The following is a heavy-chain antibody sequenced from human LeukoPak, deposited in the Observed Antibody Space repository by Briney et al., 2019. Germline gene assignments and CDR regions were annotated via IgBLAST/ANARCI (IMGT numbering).Heavy chain of an antibody. J-gene: IGHJ4*02. CDR1: GFTFSSYS. CDR2: ISSSSSTI. CDR3: EAYCSSTSCYTRSY. V-gene: IGHV3-48*04. Sequence: GGSLRLSCAASGFTFSSYSMNWVRQAPGKGLEWVSYISSSSSTIYYADSVKGRFTISRDNAKNSLYLQMNSLRAEDTAVYYCEAYCSSTSCYTRSYWGQGTLVTVSS. D-gene: IGHD2-2*02.